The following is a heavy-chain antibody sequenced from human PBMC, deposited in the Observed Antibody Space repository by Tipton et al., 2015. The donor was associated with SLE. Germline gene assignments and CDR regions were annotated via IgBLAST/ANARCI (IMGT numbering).Heavy chain of an antibody. CDR2: ISGDGITT. D-gene: IGHD6-19*01. J-gene: IGHJ4*02. V-gene: IGHV3-74*01. CDR3: VKGPPEWLVRMLDY. Sequence: GSLRLSCAASGLTFSQYWMHWVRQVPGKGLVWVSHISGDGITTNYADSVKGRFTISRDNSKSTLYLQMNSLRSEDTAVYYCVKGPPEWLVRMLDYWGQGTLVTVSS. CDR1: GLTFSQYW.